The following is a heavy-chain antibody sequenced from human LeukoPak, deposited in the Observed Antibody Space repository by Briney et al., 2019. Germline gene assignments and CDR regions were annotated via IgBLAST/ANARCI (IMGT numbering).Heavy chain of an antibody. V-gene: IGHV5-51*01. CDR3: ARASRDGYNQNFDF. D-gene: IGHD5-24*01. CDR1: GYNFGSYW. CDR2: IYPGASEI. Sequence: GESLKISCKGLGYNFGSYWNAWVRQMPGKGLECMGIIYPGASEIRYSPSFQGQVTISADTSISTAYLQWSSLKTSDTAMYYCARASRDGYNQNFDFWGQGTLVTVSS. J-gene: IGHJ4*02.